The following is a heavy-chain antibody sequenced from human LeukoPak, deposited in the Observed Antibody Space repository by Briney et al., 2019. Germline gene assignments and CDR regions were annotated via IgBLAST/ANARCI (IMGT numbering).Heavy chain of an antibody. J-gene: IGHJ4*02. V-gene: IGHV4-39*01. D-gene: IGHD1-26*01. CDR2: IYHSGNT. CDR3: ARLISGSPADY. CDR1: GGSISNSNYH. Sequence: SETLSLTCTVSGGSISNSNYHWGWIRQPPGKGLEWIGSIYHSGNTYYNPSLKSRVTISVDTSQNQFSLKLNSMTAADTAVYYCARLISGSPADYWGQGTLVTVSS.